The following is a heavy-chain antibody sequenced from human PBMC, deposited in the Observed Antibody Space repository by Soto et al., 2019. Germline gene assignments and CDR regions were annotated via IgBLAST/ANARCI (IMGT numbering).Heavy chain of an antibody. CDR2: IYYSGST. Sequence: SETLSLTCTVSGGSISSYYWSWIRQPPGKGLEWIGYIYYSGSTNYNPSLKSRVTISVDTSKNQFSLKLSSVTAADTAVYYCASSRVVADDQPIQYGLTFDYWGQGTLVTGSS. CDR3: ASSRVVADDQPIQYGLTFDY. J-gene: IGHJ4*02. V-gene: IGHV4-59*01. D-gene: IGHD2-15*01. CDR1: GGSISSYY.